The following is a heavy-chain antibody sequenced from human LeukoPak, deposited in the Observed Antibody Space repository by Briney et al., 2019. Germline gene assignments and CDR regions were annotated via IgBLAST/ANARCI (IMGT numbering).Heavy chain of an antibody. J-gene: IGHJ5*02. D-gene: IGHD6-13*01. Sequence: ASVKVSCKASGYTFTGYYMHWVRQAPGQGLERMGWINPNSGGTNYAQKFQGRVTMTRDTSISTAYMELSRLTSDDTAVYYCARPVGIAPLNWFDPWGQGTLVTVSS. CDR2: INPNSGGT. V-gene: IGHV1-2*02. CDR1: GYTFTGYY. CDR3: ARPVGIAPLNWFDP.